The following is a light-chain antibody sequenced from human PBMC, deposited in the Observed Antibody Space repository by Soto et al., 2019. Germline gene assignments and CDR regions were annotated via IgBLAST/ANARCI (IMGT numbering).Light chain of an antibody. CDR3: SSYAGSNNFV. J-gene: IGLJ1*01. V-gene: IGLV2-8*01. CDR2: EVS. Sequence: QSALTQPPSASGSPGQSVTISCTGTTSDVGGYNYVSWYQQHPGKAPKLMISEVSRRPSGVPERFSGSKSGNTASLTVSDLQADDEAHYYCSSYAGSNNFVFGTGTKLTVL. CDR1: TSDVGGYNY.